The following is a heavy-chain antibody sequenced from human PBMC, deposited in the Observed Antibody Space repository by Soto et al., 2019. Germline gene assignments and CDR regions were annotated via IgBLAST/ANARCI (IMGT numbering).Heavy chain of an antibody. CDR1: GYTFTSYG. V-gene: IGHV1-18*01. D-gene: IGHD2-2*01. CDR2: ISAYNGNT. CDR3: AREGPYCSSTSCFYLDY. J-gene: IGHJ4*02. Sequence: QVQLVQSGAEVKKPGASVKVSCKASGYTFTSYGISWVRQAPGQGLEWMGWISAYNGNTNYAQKLQGRVTMTTDTSTSTAYMELRSLGSDDTAVYYCAREGPYCSSTSCFYLDYWGQGTLVTVSS.